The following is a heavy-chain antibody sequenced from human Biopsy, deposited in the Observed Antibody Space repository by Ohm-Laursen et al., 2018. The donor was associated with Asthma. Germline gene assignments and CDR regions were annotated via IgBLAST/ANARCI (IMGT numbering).Heavy chain of an antibody. CDR2: IYYTGST. CDR1: GGSINNYY. CDR3: ARAAITGIRGWFDP. Sequence: SDTLSLTCIVSGGSINNYYWSWIRQPPGKGLDLIGYIYYTGSTNYNPSLKSRVTISADTSKNQFHLNLSSVTAADTAVYFCARAAITGIRGWFDPWGQGTQVTVSS. V-gene: IGHV4-59*07. J-gene: IGHJ5*02. D-gene: IGHD1-20*01.